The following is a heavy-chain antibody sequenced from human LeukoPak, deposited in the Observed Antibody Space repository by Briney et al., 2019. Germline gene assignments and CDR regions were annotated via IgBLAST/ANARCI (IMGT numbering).Heavy chain of an antibody. CDR1: GFTFSSYG. D-gene: IGHD3-10*02. CDR2: FSGSSGRT. V-gene: IGHV3-23*01. Sequence: GGTLRLSCAASGFTFSSYGMSCVRDAPGEGLEWVFAFSGSSGRTYYTDSVKGRFTISRDNGKNSMYPQMNSLRAEDTAVYYCAELGITMIGGVWGKGTTVTISS. CDR3: AELGITMIGGV. J-gene: IGHJ6*04.